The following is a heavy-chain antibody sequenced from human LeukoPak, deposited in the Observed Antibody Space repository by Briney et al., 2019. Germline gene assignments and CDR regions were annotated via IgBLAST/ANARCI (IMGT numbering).Heavy chain of an antibody. J-gene: IGHJ4*02. V-gene: IGHV3-23*01. CDR3: AKEGNTAKAFDY. Sequence: PGGSLRLSCAASGFTFSSYIMSWVRQAPGKGLEWVSGISGSGGSTSYADSVKGRFTISRDKSKNTLYLQMNSLRAEDTAVYYCAKEGNTAKAFDYWGQGTLVTVSS. D-gene: IGHD5-18*01. CDR1: GFTFSSYI. CDR2: ISGSGGST.